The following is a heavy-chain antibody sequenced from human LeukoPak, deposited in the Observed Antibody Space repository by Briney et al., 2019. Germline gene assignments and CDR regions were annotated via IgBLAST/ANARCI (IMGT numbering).Heavy chain of an antibody. CDR2: IIPIFGTA. J-gene: IGHJ4*02. CDR3: ARGYYDSTIYYNYFDY. D-gene: IGHD3-22*01. CDR1: GGTFSSYA. V-gene: IGHV1-69*05. Sequence: ASVKVSCKASGGTFSSYAISWVRQAPGQGLEWMGGIIPIFGTANYAQKFQGRVTITTDESTSTAYMELSSLKASDTAMYYCARGYYDSTIYYNYFDYWGRGTLVTVSS.